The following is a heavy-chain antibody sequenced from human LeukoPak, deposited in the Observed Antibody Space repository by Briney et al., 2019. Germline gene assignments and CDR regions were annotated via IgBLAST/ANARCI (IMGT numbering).Heavy chain of an antibody. Sequence: GGSLRLTCAASAFTFSNYWMHWVRQVPGKGLVWVARISNDGSSTGYADSVRGRFTVSRDNAKNTLYLQMNSLGVEDTAIYYGTSAMQEVWEVSAHWGQGTLVTVSS. V-gene: IGHV3-74*01. CDR2: ISNDGSST. CDR3: TSAMQEVWEVSAH. CDR1: AFTFSNYW. D-gene: IGHD5/OR15-5a*01. J-gene: IGHJ4*02.